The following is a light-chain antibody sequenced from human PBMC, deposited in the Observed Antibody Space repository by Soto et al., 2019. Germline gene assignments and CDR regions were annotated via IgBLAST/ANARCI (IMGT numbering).Light chain of an antibody. Sequence: EIVLTQSPGTLSLSPGEGATLSCRASENVYINSLAWYQQNPGQPPRLLIYGAATRASAVPDRFSGSGSGADFTLTITGLEPEDFAVYYCQQYGTSPLTFGPGTRVD. CDR3: QQYGTSPLT. CDR1: ENVYINS. J-gene: IGKJ3*01. V-gene: IGKV3-20*01. CDR2: GAA.